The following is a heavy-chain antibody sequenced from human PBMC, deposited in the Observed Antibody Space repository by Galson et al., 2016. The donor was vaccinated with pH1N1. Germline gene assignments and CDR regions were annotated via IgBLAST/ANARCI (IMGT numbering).Heavy chain of an antibody. V-gene: IGHV3-11*01. CDR3: ARVWAMLTSSYHGMDA. Sequence: SLRLSCAVSGFTLSAYYMGWIRQAPGKGLEWISYISANGDTKHYAESVKGRFTVSRDNPENLLYLEMNSLRGDDTAVYFCARVWAMLTSSYHGMDAWGRGTTVVVSS. J-gene: IGHJ6*01. CDR1: GFTLSAYY. CDR2: ISANGDTK. D-gene: IGHD2-8*01.